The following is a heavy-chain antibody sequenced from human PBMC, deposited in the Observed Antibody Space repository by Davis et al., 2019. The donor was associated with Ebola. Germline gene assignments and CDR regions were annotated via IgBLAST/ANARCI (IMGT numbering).Heavy chain of an antibody. CDR2: INPNIGVT. CDR1: GYTFPAYA. V-gene: IGHV1-2*02. J-gene: IGHJ4*02. D-gene: IGHD2-15*01. CDR3: ARAVPATQYLDY. Sequence: ASVKVSCKASGYTFPAYAMPPVRTVSRQGLEWMGSINPNIGVTNSAQKFQGRVTMTRATSMTTAYLELNSLRTDVTAVYYRARAVPATQYLDYWGQGTLVTVSS.